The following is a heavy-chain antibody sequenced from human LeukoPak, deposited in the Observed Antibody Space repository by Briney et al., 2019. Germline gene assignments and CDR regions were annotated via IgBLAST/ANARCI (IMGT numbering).Heavy chain of an antibody. V-gene: IGHV1-69*05. CDR2: IIPIFGTA. CDR3: ARGPQGVVPAAMRYYYYMDV. D-gene: IGHD2-2*01. J-gene: IGHJ6*03. Sequence: KVSCKASGGTFSSYAISWVRQAPGQGLEWMGRIIPIFGTANYAQKFQGRVTITTDESTTTAYMELSSLRSEDTAVYYCARGPQGVVPAAMRYYYYMDVWGKGTTVTVSS. CDR1: GGTFSSYA.